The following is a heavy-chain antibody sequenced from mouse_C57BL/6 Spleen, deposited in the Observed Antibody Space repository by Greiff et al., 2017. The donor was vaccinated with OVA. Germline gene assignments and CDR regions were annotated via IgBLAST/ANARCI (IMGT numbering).Heavy chain of an antibody. J-gene: IGHJ2*01. CDR1: GFTFSSYG. CDR3: AVGCDY. CDR2: ISSGGSYT. V-gene: IGHV5-6*01. Sequence: EVKLMESGGDLVKPGGSLKLSCAASGFTFSSYGMSWVRQTPDKRLEWVATISSGGSYTYYPDSVKGRFTISRDNAKNTLYLQMSSLKSEDTAMYYCAVGCDYWGQGTTLTVSS.